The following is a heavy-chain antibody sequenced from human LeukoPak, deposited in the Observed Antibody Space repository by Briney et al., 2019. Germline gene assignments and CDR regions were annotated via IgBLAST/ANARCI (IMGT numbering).Heavy chain of an antibody. V-gene: IGHV3-30*18. Sequence: GGSLRLSCAASGFXFSSYGMHWVRQVPGKGLEWVAVISHDGNNKHYADSVKGRFTISRDNSKNTLNLQMNSLRAEDTAVYYCAKLSSSSFDYWGQGSLVTVSS. CDR2: ISHDGNNK. D-gene: IGHD6-13*01. CDR3: AKLSSSSFDY. J-gene: IGHJ4*02. CDR1: GFXFSSYG.